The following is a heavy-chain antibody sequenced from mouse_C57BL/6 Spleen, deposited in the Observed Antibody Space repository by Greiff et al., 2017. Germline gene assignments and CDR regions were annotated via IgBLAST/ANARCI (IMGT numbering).Heavy chain of an antibody. CDR1: GYTFTSYW. J-gene: IGHJ2*01. V-gene: IGHV1-50*01. Sequence: QVQLKQPGAELVKPGASVKLSCKASGYTFTSYWMQWVKQRPGQGLEWIGEIDPSDSYTNYNQKFKGNATLTVDTSSSTAYMQLSSLTSEDSAVCYCARVVGDYYGSMDWGQGTTLTVSS. D-gene: IGHD1-1*01. CDR3: ARVVGDYYGSMD. CDR2: IDPSDSYT.